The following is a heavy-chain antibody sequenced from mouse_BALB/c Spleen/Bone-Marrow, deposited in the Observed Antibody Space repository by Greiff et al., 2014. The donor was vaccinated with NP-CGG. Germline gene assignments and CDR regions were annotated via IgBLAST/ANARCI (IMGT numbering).Heavy chain of an antibody. J-gene: IGHJ4*01. V-gene: IGHV5-4*02. CDR3: ARGPHDDDMDY. CDR1: GFTFSDYY. CDR2: ISDGGSYT. D-gene: IGHD2-3*01. Sequence: EVQRVESGGGLVKPGGSLKLSCAASGFTFSDYYMYWVRQTPEKRLEWVATISDGGSYTYYPDSVKGRFTIYRDNVKNNLYLQMSSLKSEDTAMYYCARGPHDDDMDYWGQGTSVTVSS.